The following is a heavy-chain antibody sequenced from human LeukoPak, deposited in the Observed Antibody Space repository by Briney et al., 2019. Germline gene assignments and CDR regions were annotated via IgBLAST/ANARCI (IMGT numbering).Heavy chain of an antibody. CDR3: ARETVMILDY. CDR1: GGSISSYY. V-gene: IGHV4-59*01. D-gene: IGHD3-16*01. CDR2: IYYSGST. Sequence: SETLSLTCTVSGGSISSYYWSWIRQPPGKGLEWIGYIYYSGSTNYNPSLKSRVTISVDTSKNQFSLKLSSVTAADTAVYYCARETVMILDYWGQGILVTVSS. J-gene: IGHJ4*02.